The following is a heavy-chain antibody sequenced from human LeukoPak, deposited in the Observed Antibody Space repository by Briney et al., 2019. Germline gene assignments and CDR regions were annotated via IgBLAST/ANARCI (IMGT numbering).Heavy chain of an antibody. V-gene: IGHV1-18*01. J-gene: IGHJ4*02. Sequence: GASVKVSCKASGGTFSSYAISWVRQAPGQGLEWMGWISAYNGNTNYAQKLQGRVAMTTDTSTSTAYMELRSLRSDDTAVYYCARSEEALIDYWGQGTLVTVSS. CDR3: ARSEEALIDY. CDR1: GGTFSSYA. CDR2: ISAYNGNT.